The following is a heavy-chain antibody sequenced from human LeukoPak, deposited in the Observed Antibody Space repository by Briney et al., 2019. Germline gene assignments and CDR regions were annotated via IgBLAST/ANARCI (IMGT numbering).Heavy chain of an antibody. CDR1: GGSISSYY. CDR2: IHSSGNT. V-gene: IGHV4-59*08. J-gene: IGHJ4*02. CDR3: ARMGGYSGYATH. Sequence: PSETLSLTCTVSGGSISSYYWSWIRQPPGKGLEWIGYIHSSGNTNYNPSLKSRVTISVDTSMNQFSLKLSSVTAADTAVYYCARMGGYSGYATHWGQGTLVTVSS. D-gene: IGHD5-12*01.